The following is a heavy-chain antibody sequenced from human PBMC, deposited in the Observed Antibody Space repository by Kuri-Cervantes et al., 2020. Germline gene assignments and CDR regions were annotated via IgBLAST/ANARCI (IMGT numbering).Heavy chain of an antibody. CDR1: GFSLSTSGVG. D-gene: IGHD6-19*01. Sequence: SGPTLVKPTQTLTLTCTFSGFSLSTSGVGVGWIRQPPGKALEWLALIYWDDDKRYSPSLKGRLTTTKDTSKNQVVLTMTNMDPADTATYYCAHTPYSSGWYGEGAFDIWGQGTMVTVSS. CDR3: AHTPYSSGWYGEGAFDI. CDR2: IYWDDDK. V-gene: IGHV2-5*02. J-gene: IGHJ3*02.